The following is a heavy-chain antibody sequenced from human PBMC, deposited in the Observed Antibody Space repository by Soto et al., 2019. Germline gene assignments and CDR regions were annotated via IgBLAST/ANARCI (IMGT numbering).Heavy chain of an antibody. J-gene: IGHJ5*01. Sequence: VQVLDSGGGLVQPGGSLRLSCAASGFPFSSTDMSWVRQAPGKGLEWVSTIDGSGGATYYADSVRGRFTISRDNSKNTVYXXXXXXXXXDTAVYYCAKNSGWFNSWXXXXLVTVSS. CDR1: GFPFSSTD. V-gene: IGHV3-23*01. CDR2: IDGSGGAT. D-gene: IGHD3-10*01. CDR3: AKNSGWFNS.